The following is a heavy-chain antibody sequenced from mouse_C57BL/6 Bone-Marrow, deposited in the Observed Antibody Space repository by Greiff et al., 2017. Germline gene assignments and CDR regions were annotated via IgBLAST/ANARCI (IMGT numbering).Heavy chain of an antibody. CDR2: IYPNYGTT. D-gene: IGHD2-4*01. CDR1: GYSFTDYN. CDR3: ARGYDYEYAMDY. Sequence: EVQGVESGPELVKPGASVKISCKASGYSFTDYNMNWVKQSNGKSLEWIGVIYPNYGTTSYNQKFKGKATLTVDQSSSTAYMQLNSLTSEDSAVYYCARGYDYEYAMDYWGRGTSVTVSS. J-gene: IGHJ4*01. V-gene: IGHV1-39*01.